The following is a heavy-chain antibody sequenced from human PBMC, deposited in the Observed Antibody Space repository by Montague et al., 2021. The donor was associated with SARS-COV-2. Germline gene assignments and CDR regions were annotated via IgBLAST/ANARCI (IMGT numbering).Heavy chain of an antibody. Sequence: SETLSLTCSVSGGSISDCYWNWIRQPPGTGLEWIGYIYYNTGNTXYNTSLHSRVTISLDTSKNQFSLNLRSVTAADTALYFCARGTGYDYYFDCWGLGALVTVTS. CDR3: ARGTGYDYYFDC. D-gene: IGHD5-12*01. CDR1: GGSISDCY. CDR2: IYYNTGNT. V-gene: IGHV4-59*01. J-gene: IGHJ4*02.